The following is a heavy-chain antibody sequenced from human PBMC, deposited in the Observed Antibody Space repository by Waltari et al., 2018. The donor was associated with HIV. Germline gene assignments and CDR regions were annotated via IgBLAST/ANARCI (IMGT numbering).Heavy chain of an antibody. CDR1: GGSISSSSYY. Sequence: QLQLQESGPGLVKPSETLSLTCTVSGGSISSSSYYWGWIRQPPGKGLEWIGSIYYSGSTYYNPSLKSRVTISVDTSKNQFSLKLSSVTTADTAVYYCASDCTNGVCYGVGDYWGQGTLVTVSS. J-gene: IGHJ4*02. D-gene: IGHD2-8*01. V-gene: IGHV4-39*01. CDR3: ASDCTNGVCYGVGDY. CDR2: IYYSGST.